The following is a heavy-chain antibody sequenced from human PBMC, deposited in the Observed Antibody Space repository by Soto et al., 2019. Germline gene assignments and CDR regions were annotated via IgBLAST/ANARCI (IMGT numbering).Heavy chain of an antibody. CDR2: ISYDGSNK. J-gene: IGHJ2*01. V-gene: IGHV3-30-3*01. Sequence: QVQLVESGGGVVQPGRSLRLSCAASGFTFSSYAMHWVRQAPGKGLEWVAVISYDGSNKYYADSVKGRFTISRDNSKNTLYLKMNRLRTEDTAVYYCARPLWIDDYNWGYFDLWGRGTLVTVSS. CDR3: ARPLWIDDYNWGYFDL. CDR1: GFTFSSYA. D-gene: IGHD4-4*01.